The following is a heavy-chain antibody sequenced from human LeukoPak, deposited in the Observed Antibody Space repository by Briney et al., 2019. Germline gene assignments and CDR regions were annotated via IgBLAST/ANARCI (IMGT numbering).Heavy chain of an antibody. D-gene: IGHD3-10*02. Sequence: GGFLRLSCAASGFTFSSYEMNWVRQAPGKGLEWVSYISSSGSTIYYADSVKGRFTISRDNAKNSLYLQMNSLRAEDTAVYYCAELGITMIGGVWGKGTTVTISS. CDR3: AELGITMIGGV. CDR1: GFTFSSYE. V-gene: IGHV3-48*03. J-gene: IGHJ6*04. CDR2: ISSSGSTI.